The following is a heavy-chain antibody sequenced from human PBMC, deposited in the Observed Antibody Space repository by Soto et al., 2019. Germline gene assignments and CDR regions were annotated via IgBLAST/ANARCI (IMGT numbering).Heavy chain of an antibody. V-gene: IGHV1-69*13. Sequence: ASVKVSCKASGGTFSRYAISWVRQAPGQGLEWMGGIIPIFGTANYAQKFQGRVTITADESTSTAYMELSSLRSEDTAVYYCAWLRYSSSWPNAFDIWGQGTMVTVS. CDR1: GGTFSRYA. CDR2: IIPIFGTA. J-gene: IGHJ3*02. CDR3: AWLRYSSSWPNAFDI. D-gene: IGHD6-13*01.